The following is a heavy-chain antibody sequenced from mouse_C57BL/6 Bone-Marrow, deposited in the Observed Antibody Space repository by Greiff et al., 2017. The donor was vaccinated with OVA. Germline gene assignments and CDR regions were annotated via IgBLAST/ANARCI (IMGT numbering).Heavy chain of an antibody. CDR1: GYTFTSYW. J-gene: IGHJ2*01. CDR3: ARGGWLHGYYFDY. Sequence: QVQLQQPGAELVKPGASVKMSCKASGYTFTSYWITWVKQRPGQGLEWIGDIYPGSGSTNYNEKFKSKATLTGDTSSSTAYMQLSSLTSEDSAVYYCARGGWLHGYYFDYWGQGTTLTVSS. V-gene: IGHV1-55*01. D-gene: IGHD2-3*01. CDR2: IYPGSGST.